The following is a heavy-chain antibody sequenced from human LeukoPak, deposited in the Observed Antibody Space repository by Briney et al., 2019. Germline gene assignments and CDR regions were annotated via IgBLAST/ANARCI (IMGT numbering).Heavy chain of an antibody. Sequence: GASVKVSCKVSGYTLTELSMHWVRQAPGQGLEWMGRINPNSGGTNYAQKFQGRVTMTRDTSISTAYMELSRLRSDDTAVYYCASLSDSGSYFAVDYWGQGTLVTVSS. J-gene: IGHJ4*02. CDR1: GYTLTELS. D-gene: IGHD1-26*01. CDR2: INPNSGGT. V-gene: IGHV1-2*06. CDR3: ASLSDSGSYFAVDY.